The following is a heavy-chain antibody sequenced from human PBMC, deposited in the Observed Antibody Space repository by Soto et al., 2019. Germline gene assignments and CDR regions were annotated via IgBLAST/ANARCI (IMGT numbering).Heavy chain of an antibody. CDR3: ARDPQYSTSSQVFDS. D-gene: IGHD6-6*01. CDR1: GYTFTTYA. J-gene: IGHJ4*02. CDR2: ISTYNGNT. Sequence: QVQLVQSGAEVKKPGASVKVSCKASGYTFTTYAISWVRQAPGQGLEWMGRISTYNGNTKYAQKLQGRVTMTTDTSTITAYMELRSLRSDDTAVYYCARDPQYSTSSQVFDSWGQGTLVTVSS. V-gene: IGHV1-18*01.